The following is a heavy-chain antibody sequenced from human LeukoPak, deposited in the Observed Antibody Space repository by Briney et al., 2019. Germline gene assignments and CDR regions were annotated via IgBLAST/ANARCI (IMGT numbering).Heavy chain of an antibody. Sequence: SETLSLTCTASGGSISGYYWSWIRQPPGKGLECIGHIYYSGSTDYSPSLQSRVTMSVDASKNQFSLTLTSVTAADTAVYYCARSGSGTYYHWFDPWGQGTLVTVSS. CDR1: GGSISGYY. D-gene: IGHD3-10*01. V-gene: IGHV4-59*01. CDR2: IYYSGST. J-gene: IGHJ5*02. CDR3: ARSGSGTYYHWFDP.